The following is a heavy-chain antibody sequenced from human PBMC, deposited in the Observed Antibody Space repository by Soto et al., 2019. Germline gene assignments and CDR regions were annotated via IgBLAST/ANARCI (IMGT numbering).Heavy chain of an antibody. J-gene: IGHJ4*02. V-gene: IGHV4-31*03. CDR1: GGSISSGGYY. CDR3: ARDKATGVFDY. Sequence: QVQLQESGPGLVKPSQTLSLTCTVSGGSISSGGYYWSWIRQHPGKGLEWIGYIYDSGSTSYNPSLKSRVTISVDTSKNQLSLKLSSVTAADTAVYYCARDKATGVFDYWGQGTLVTVSS. CDR2: IYDSGST. D-gene: IGHD5-12*01.